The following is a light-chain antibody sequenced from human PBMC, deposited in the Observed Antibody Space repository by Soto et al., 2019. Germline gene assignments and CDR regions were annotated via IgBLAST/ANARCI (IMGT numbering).Light chain of an antibody. CDR1: QSVGSTH. CDR2: ASS. J-gene: IGKJ2*01. Sequence: EIMLTQSPGSLSLSPGESATLSCRASQSVGSTHVAWYQLKPGQAPRLLIYASSSRATGIPDRFSGVGSETDFTLTISRLEPEDSALYYCQQYANVPHTFGQRTKLEIK. CDR3: QQYANVPHT. V-gene: IGKV3-20*01.